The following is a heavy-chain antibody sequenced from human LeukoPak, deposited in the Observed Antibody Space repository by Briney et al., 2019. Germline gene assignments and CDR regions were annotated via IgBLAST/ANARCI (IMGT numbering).Heavy chain of an antibody. V-gene: IGHV4-59*08. J-gene: IGHJ5*02. Sequence: SETLSLTCTVSGGSISSYYWSWIRQPPGKGLEWIGYIYYSGGTNYNPSLKSRVTISVDTSKNQFSLKLSSVTAADTAVYYCARHALGYFDWPPGRGWFDPWGQGALVTVSS. D-gene: IGHD3-9*01. CDR1: GGSISSYY. CDR2: IYYSGGT. CDR3: ARHALGYFDWPPGRGWFDP.